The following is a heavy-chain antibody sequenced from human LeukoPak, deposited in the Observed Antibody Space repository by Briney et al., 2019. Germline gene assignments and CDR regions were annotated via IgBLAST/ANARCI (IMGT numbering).Heavy chain of an antibody. D-gene: IGHD2-2*01. J-gene: IGHJ3*02. Sequence: ASVKVSCKASGYTFTGYYMHWVRQAPGQGLEWMGWINPNSGDTSYAQKFQGRVTMTRDTSISTAYMELSRLRSDDTAVYYCARERVVRDAFDIWGQGTMVTVSS. CDR1: GYTFTGYY. CDR2: INPNSGDT. V-gene: IGHV1-2*02. CDR3: ARERVVRDAFDI.